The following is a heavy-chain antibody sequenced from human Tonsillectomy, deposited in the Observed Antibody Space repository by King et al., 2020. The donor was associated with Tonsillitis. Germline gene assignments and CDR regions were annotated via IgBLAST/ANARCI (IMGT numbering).Heavy chain of an antibody. J-gene: IGHJ2*01. Sequence: VQLQESGPGLVKPSETLSLTCTVSGDSISSYYWSWIRQPPGKGLEWIGYISYGGGANYNPSLKSRVTISADTSKNQFSLKLSSVTAADTAVYYCARHDYGDWAGLWYVDLWGRGTLVSVSS. V-gene: IGHV4-59*08. D-gene: IGHD4-17*01. CDR2: ISYGGGA. CDR1: GDSISSYY. CDR3: ARHDYGDWAGLWYVDL.